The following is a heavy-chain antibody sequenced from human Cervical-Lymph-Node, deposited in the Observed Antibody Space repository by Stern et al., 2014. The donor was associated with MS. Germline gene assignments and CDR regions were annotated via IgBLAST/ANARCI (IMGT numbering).Heavy chain of an antibody. CDR2: ISSGSTHI. J-gene: IGHJ5*02. V-gene: IGHV3-21*01. CDR1: GFTFNTYS. CDR3: ARANRTGPIYDGPIDH. D-gene: IGHD1-14*01. Sequence: VQLVQSGGGLVKPGGSLRLSCAASGFTFNTYSMNWVRQAPGKGLEWVSSISSGSTHIYYTEPVKGRFTVYRDNAKRSLYLQINSLKVEDTAVYFCARANRTGPIYDGPIDHWGKGTPVTVAS.